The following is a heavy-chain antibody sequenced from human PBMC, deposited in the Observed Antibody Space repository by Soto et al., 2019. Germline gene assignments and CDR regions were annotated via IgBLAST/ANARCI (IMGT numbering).Heavy chain of an antibody. CDR1: GFTFDDYA. V-gene: IGHV3-9*01. CDR2: ISWNSGSI. CDR3: AKDLGQNYYYGMDV. J-gene: IGHJ6*02. Sequence: QPGGSLRLSCAASGFTFDDYAMHWVRQAPGKGLEWVSGISWNSGSIGYADSVKGRFTISRDNAKNSLYLQMNSLRAEDTALYYCAKDLGQNYYYGMDVWGQGTTVTVSS.